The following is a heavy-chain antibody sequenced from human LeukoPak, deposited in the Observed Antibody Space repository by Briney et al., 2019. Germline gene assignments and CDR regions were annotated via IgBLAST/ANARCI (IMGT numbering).Heavy chain of an antibody. CDR1: GGSISSYY. D-gene: IGHD1-1*01. CDR2: IYYSGST. Sequence: SSETLSLTCTVSGGSISSYYWSWIRQPPGKGLEWIGYIYYSGSTNYNPSLKSRVTISVDTSKNQFSLKLSSVTAADTAVYYCARPRVQLEPTDAFDIWGQGTMVTVSS. V-gene: IGHV4-59*08. J-gene: IGHJ3*02. CDR3: ARPRVQLEPTDAFDI.